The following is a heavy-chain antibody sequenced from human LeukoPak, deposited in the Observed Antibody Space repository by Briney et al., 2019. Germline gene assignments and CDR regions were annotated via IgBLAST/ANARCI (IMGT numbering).Heavy chain of an antibody. V-gene: IGHV3-23*01. J-gene: IGHJ4*02. CDR2: IDVGGGNT. D-gene: IGHD1-26*01. CDR3: AKADTGGNYFDH. CDR1: GFTFSSCA. Sequence: PGGSLRLSCVASGFTFSSCAMSWVRQAPGKGLEWVSAIDVGGGNTYYADSVKGRFTFSRDNFKNTLHLQMNSLRAEDTAGYYCAKADTGGNYFDHWGQGTLVAVSS.